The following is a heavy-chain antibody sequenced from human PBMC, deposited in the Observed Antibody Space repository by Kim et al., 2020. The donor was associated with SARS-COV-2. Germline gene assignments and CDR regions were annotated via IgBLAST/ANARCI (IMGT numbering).Heavy chain of an antibody. J-gene: IGHJ6*02. CDR3: ASGAPYYYYGMDV. V-gene: IGHV3-30*04. CDR1: GFTFSSYA. Sequence: GGSLRLSCAASGFTFSSYAMHWVRQAPGKGLEWVAVISYDGSNKYYADSVKGRFTISRDNSKNTLYLQMNSLRAEDTAVYYCASGAPYYYYGMDVWGQGTTGTVSS. D-gene: IGHD2-15*01. CDR2: ISYDGSNK.